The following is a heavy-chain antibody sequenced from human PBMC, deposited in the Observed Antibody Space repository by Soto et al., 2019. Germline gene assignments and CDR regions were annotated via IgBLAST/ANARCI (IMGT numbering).Heavy chain of an antibody. V-gene: IGHV1-58*01. CDR1: GFTFTSSA. Sequence: GASVKVSCKASGFTFTSSAVQWVRQARGQRLEWIGWIVVGSGNTNYAQKFQERVTITRDMSTSTAYVELSSLRSEDTAVYYCAAEGAREQWLVRMDVWGPGTTVTVSS. CDR2: IVVGSGNT. D-gene: IGHD6-19*01. CDR3: AAEGAREQWLVRMDV. J-gene: IGHJ6*02.